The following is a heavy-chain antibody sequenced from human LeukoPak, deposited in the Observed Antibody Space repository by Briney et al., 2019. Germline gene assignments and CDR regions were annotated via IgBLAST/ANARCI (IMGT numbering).Heavy chain of an antibody. D-gene: IGHD5-12*01. V-gene: IGHV4-59*01. CDR3: ARGPGYDSNWFDP. J-gene: IGHJ5*02. CDR2: IYYSGST. Sequence: SETLSLTCTVSGGSISSYYWSWIRQPPGKGLEWIGYIYYSGSTNYNPSLKSRVTISVDTSKDQFSLKLSSVTAADTGVYYCARGPGYDSNWFDPWGQGTLVTVSS. CDR1: GGSISSYY.